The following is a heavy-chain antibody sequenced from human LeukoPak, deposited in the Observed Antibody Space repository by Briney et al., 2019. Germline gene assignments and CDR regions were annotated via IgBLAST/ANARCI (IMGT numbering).Heavy chain of an antibody. Sequence: GGSLRLSCAASGFTFSSYAMSWVRQAPGKGLEWVSAISGSGGSTYYADSVKGRFTISRDNSKNTLYLQMNSLRAEDTAVYYCAKVPDYYDSSGYYWRDYYGMDVWGKGTTVTVSS. D-gene: IGHD3-22*01. CDR1: GFTFSSYA. J-gene: IGHJ6*04. CDR3: AKVPDYYDSSGYYWRDYYGMDV. V-gene: IGHV3-23*01. CDR2: ISGSGGST.